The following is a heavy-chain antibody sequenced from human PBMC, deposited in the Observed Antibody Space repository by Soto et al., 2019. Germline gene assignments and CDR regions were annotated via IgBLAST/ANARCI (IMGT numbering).Heavy chain of an antibody. J-gene: IGHJ6*02. CDR3: ARHLLWFGGTKKSDYYYYGMDV. V-gene: IGHV5-51*01. CDR2: IYPGDSDT. D-gene: IGHD3-10*01. Sequence: GESLKISCKGSGYSFTSYWLGWVRQMPGKGLEWMGTIYPGDSDTRYSPSFQGQVTISADKSISTAYLQWSSLKASDTAMYYCARHLLWFGGTKKSDYYYYGMDVWGQGTTVTVSS. CDR1: GYSFTSYW.